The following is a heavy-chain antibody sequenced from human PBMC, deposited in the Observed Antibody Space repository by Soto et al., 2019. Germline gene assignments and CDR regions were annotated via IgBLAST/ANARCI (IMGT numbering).Heavy chain of an antibody. Sequence: PSETLSLTCSVSGASIFSGAYSWSWIRQPPGKGLEWIGYIYHSGSTSYNPSLNSRVTISVDRSKKQFSLKLSSVTAADTAVYYCARDGSGWYYFDYWGQGSLXXXXS. CDR1: GASIFSGAYS. J-gene: IGHJ4*02. CDR3: ARDGSGWYYFDY. D-gene: IGHD6-19*01. V-gene: IGHV4-30-2*01. CDR2: IYHSGST.